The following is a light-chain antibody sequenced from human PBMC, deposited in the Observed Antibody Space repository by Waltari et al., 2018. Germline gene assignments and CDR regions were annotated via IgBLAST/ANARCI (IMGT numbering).Light chain of an antibody. CDR1: SSDIGAYNY. V-gene: IGLV2-8*01. Sequence: QSALTQPPSASGTPGQSVTISCTGTSSDIGAYNYVSWYQQYAGKAPKLMIYEVSKRPSGVPDRFSGSKSGNTASLTVSGLQAEDEADYYCSSYGGTNNFYVFGTGTKVTVL. CDR3: SSYGGTNNFYV. CDR2: EVS. J-gene: IGLJ1*01.